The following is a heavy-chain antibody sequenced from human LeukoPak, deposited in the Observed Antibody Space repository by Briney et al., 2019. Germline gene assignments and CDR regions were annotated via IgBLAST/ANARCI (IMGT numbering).Heavy chain of an antibody. Sequence: GGSLRLSCAASGFTFSSYAMSWVRQAPGKGLEWVGRTKSKADSYTTEYAASVKGRFTISRDDSKNSLYLQMNSLRTEDTGVYYCARSVYGDYYFDYWGQGILVTVAS. J-gene: IGHJ4*02. CDR2: TKSKADSYTT. CDR1: GFTFSSYA. CDR3: ARSVYGDYYFDY. D-gene: IGHD7-27*01. V-gene: IGHV3-72*01.